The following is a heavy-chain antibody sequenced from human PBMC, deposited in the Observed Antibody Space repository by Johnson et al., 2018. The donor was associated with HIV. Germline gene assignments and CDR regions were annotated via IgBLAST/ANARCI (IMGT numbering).Heavy chain of an antibody. D-gene: IGHD3-16*01. J-gene: IGHJ3*02. Sequence: VQLVESGGGLVKPGGSLRLSCAASGFTFSNAWMSWVRQAPGKGLEWVADINCDGSQKDYVDSVKGRLTISSANAKHSLYLHMNSLKTEDTAVDSCTKDLRVSTFRRAFDIWGQGTMVTVSS. CDR2: INCDGSQK. CDR3: TKDLRVSTFRRAFDI. CDR1: GFTFSNAW. V-gene: IGHV3-7*03.